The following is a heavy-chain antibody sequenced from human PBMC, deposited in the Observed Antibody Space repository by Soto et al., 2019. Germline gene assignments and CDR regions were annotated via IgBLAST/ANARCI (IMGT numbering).Heavy chain of an antibody. CDR3: ARHPTVTEYYFDY. CDR2: IYYSGST. CDR1: GGSISSYY. Sequence: QVQLQESGPGLVKPSETLSLTCTVSGGSISSYYWSCIRQPPGKGLEWIGYIYYSGSTNYNPSLKSRVTRSVDTSKHQFSRKLSSVTAADTAVYYCARHPTVTEYYFDYWGQGTLVTVSS. V-gene: IGHV4-59*08. J-gene: IGHJ4*02. D-gene: IGHD4-17*01.